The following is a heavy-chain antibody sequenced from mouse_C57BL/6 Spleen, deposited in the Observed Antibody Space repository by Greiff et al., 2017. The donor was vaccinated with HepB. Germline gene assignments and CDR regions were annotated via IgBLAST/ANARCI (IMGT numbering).Heavy chain of an antibody. CDR2: INPGSGGT. CDR1: GYAFTNYL. V-gene: IGHV1-54*01. CDR3: ARNFDV. J-gene: IGHJ1*03. Sequence: VKLQESGAELVRPGTSVKVSCKASGYAFTNYLIEWVKQRPGQGLEWIGVINPGSGGTNYNEKFKGKATLTADKSSSTAYMQLSSLTSEDSAVYFCARNFDVWGTGTTVTVSS.